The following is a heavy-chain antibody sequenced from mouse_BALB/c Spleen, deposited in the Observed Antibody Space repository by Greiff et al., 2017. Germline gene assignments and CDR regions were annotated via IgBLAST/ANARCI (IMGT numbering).Heavy chain of an antibody. CDR1: GYTFTSYW. CDR2: IAPGSGST. D-gene: IGHD2-4*01. Sequence: DLVKPGASVKLSCKASGYTFTSYWINWIKQRPGQGLEWIGRIAPGSGSTYYNEMFKGKATLTVDTSSSTAYIQLSSLSSEDSAVYFCARADYDGYYFDYWGQGTTLTVSS. V-gene: IGHV1S41*01. J-gene: IGHJ2*01. CDR3: ARADYDGYYFDY.